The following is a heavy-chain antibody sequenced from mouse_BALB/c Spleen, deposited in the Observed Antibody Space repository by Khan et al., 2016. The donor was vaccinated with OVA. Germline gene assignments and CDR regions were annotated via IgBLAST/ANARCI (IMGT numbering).Heavy chain of an antibody. D-gene: IGHD3-2*02. Sequence: VQLQESGPELVKPGASVKMSCKASGYTFTDFLLSWVKQRTGQGLEWIGEIYPGSGYTYYNEKFKGKATLTSDKSSNTAYIQLSSLTSEDSAVYFCARAGYGGFAYWGQGTLVTVSA. V-gene: IGHV1-81*01. CDR1: GYTFTDFL. J-gene: IGHJ3*01. CDR3: ARAGYGGFAY. CDR2: IYPGSGYT.